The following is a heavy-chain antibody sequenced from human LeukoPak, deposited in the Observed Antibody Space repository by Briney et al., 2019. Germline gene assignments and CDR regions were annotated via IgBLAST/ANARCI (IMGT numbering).Heavy chain of an antibody. CDR3: AKSNGYGLVDI. D-gene: IGHD3-10*01. J-gene: IGHJ3*02. V-gene: IGHV4-34*01. CDR1: GGSFSGYY. Sequence: SSETLSLTCAVYGGSFSGYYWSWIRQPPGKGLECIGEIHHSGSTNYNPSLKSRVTISVDTSKNQFPLKLSSVTAADTAVYYCAKSNGYGLVDIWGQGTMVTVSS. CDR2: IHHSGST.